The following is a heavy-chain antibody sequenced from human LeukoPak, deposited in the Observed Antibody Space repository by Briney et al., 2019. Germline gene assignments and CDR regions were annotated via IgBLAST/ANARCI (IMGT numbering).Heavy chain of an antibody. CDR2: IYYSGST. D-gene: IGHD6-6*01. Sequence: KPSQTLSLTCAVSGGSISSGGYSWSWIRQPPGKGLEWIGYIYYSGSTYYNPSLKSRVTISVDTSKNQFSLKLSSVTPEDTAVYYCAREKFGAARLAAFDIWGQGTMVTVSS. V-gene: IGHV4-30-4*07. CDR1: GGSISSGGYS. CDR3: AREKFGAARLAAFDI. J-gene: IGHJ3*02.